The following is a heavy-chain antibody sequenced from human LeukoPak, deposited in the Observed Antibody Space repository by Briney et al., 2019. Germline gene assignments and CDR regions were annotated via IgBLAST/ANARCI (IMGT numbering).Heavy chain of an antibody. Sequence: ASVKVSCKASGYTFTGYYMHWVRQAPGQGLEWMGWINPNSGGTNYAQKFQGRVTMTRDTSISTAYMELSRLRSDYTAVYYCARVVTYDSSGYYFDAFDIWGQGTMVTVSS. CDR1: GYTFTGYY. D-gene: IGHD3-22*01. CDR3: ARVVTYDSSGYYFDAFDI. V-gene: IGHV1-2*02. CDR2: INPNSGGT. J-gene: IGHJ3*02.